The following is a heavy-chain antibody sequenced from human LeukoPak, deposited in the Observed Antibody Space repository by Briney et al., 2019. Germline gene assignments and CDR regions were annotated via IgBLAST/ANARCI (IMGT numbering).Heavy chain of an antibody. J-gene: IGHJ4*02. CDR3: ARTEDYDFWSGYLYYFDY. D-gene: IGHD3-3*01. CDR1: GGSISSSSYY. Sequence: SEALSLTCTVSGGSISSSSYYWGWIRQPPGTGLEWIGSIYYSGSTYYNPSLKSRVTISVDTSKNQFSLKLSSVTAADTAVYYCARTEDYDFWSGYLYYFDYWGQGTLVTVSS. V-gene: IGHV4-39*01. CDR2: IYYSGST.